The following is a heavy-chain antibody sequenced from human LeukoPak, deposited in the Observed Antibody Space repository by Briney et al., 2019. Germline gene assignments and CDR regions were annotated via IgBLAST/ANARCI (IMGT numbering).Heavy chain of an antibody. CDR1: GFTFSSYG. D-gene: IGHD2-15*01. CDR2: ISYDGSNK. CDR3: TRYCNGVTCYSGYDY. J-gene: IGHJ4*02. Sequence: PGGSLRLSCAASGFTFSSYGMHWVRQAPGKGLEGVAVISYDGSNKYYADSVKGRFTISRDNSKNTLYLQMGSLRAEDMAVYFCTRYCNGVTCYSGYDYWGQGTLVTVSS. V-gene: IGHV3-30*03.